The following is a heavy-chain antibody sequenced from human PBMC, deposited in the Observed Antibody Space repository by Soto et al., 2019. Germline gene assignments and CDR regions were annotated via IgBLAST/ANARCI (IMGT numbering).Heavy chain of an antibody. D-gene: IGHD3-10*01. J-gene: IGHJ4*02. V-gene: IGHV4-59*01. CDR1: GGSISGFY. CDR3: ARRGGSPDY. Sequence: QVQLQESGPGLVKPSETLSLTCTVSGGSISGFYWSWIRQPPGKGLAFIGYIYYSGSTNYNPSLKGLPTIFRATSTNPFSLQLTSVTAADPVVYYCARRGGSPDYWCQGTLVTVSS. CDR2: IYYSGST.